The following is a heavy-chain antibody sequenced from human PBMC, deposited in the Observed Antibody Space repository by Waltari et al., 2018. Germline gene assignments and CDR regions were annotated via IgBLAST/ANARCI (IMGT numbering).Heavy chain of an antibody. D-gene: IGHD2-15*01. CDR3: AREVRYCSGGSCYSTYYMDV. CDR2: IYTSGST. V-gene: IGHV4-4*07. Sequence: QVQLQESGPGLVKPSETLSLTCTVSGGSISSYYWSWIRQPAAKGLEWIGRIYTSGSTNYNPSLKSRVTMSVDTSKNQFSLKLSSVTAADTAVYYCAREVRYCSGGSCYSTYYMDVWGKGTTVTISS. CDR1: GGSISSYY. J-gene: IGHJ6*03.